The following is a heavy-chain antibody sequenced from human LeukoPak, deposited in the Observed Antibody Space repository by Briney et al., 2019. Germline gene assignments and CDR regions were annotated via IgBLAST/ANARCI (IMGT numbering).Heavy chain of an antibody. CDR3: ARDMGLADDY. Sequence: NPSETLSLTCTVSGGSISSSSYYWGWIRQPPGKGLEWIGSIYYSGSTYYNPSPKSRVTISVDTSKNQFSLDLSSVTAADTAVYYCARDMGLADDYWGQGILVAVSS. J-gene: IGHJ4*02. V-gene: IGHV4-39*07. D-gene: IGHD1-26*01. CDR1: GGSISSSSYY. CDR2: IYYSGST.